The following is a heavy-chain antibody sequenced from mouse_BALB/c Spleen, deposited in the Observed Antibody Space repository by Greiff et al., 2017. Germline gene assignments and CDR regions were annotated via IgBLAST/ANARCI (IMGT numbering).Heavy chain of an antibody. D-gene: IGHD4-1*01. CDR2: INSNGGST. Sequence: EVQLQQSGGGLVKLGGSLKLSCAASGFTFSSYYMSWVRQTPEKRLELVAAINSNGGSTYYPDTVKGRFTISRDNAKNTLYLQMSSLKSEDTALYYCARHEGAGTGAMDYWGQGTSVTVSS. J-gene: IGHJ4*01. CDR3: ARHEGAGTGAMDY. CDR1: GFTFSSYY. V-gene: IGHV5-6-2*01.